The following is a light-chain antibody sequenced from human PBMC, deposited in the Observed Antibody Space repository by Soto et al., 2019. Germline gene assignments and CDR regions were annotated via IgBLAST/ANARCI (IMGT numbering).Light chain of an antibody. V-gene: IGKV1D-12*01. CDR3: QQANSFPLT. Sequence: DIQMTQSPSSVSASVGDRVTITCRASQGIGTWLAWYQQKPGGAPKLLIYDASNLQSGVPSRFSGSGSGTDFTLTITSLQPEDFATYYCQQANSFPLTFGGGTKVDIK. J-gene: IGKJ4*01. CDR2: DAS. CDR1: QGIGTW.